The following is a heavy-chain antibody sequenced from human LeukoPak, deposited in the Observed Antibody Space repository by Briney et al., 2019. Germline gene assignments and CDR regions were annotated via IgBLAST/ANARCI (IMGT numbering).Heavy chain of an antibody. D-gene: IGHD3-10*01. CDR1: GGSISSSNW. V-gene: IGHV4-4*02. CDR2: IYHSGST. J-gene: IGHJ4*02. Sequence: SETLSLTCAVSGGSISSSNWWSWVRQPPGKGLEWIGEIYHSGSTNYNPSLKSRVTISVDKSKNQFSLKLSSVTAADTAVYYCASLYYYGSEYYCDYWGQGTLVTVSS. CDR3: ASLYYYGSEYYCDY.